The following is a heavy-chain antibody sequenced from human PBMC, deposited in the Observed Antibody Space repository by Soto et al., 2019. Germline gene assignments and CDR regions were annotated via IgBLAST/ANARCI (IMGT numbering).Heavy chain of an antibody. CDR3: AKDSSGWGYYYYYYGMDV. V-gene: IGHV3-30*18. CDR2: ISYDGSNK. D-gene: IGHD6-19*01. J-gene: IGHJ6*02. CDR1: GFTFSSYG. Sequence: QPGGSLRLSCAASGFTFSSYGMHWVRQAPGKGLEWVAVISYDGSNKYYADSVKGRFTISRDNSKNTLYLQMNSLRAEDTAVYYCAKDSSGWGYYYYYYGMDVWGQGTTVTVSS.